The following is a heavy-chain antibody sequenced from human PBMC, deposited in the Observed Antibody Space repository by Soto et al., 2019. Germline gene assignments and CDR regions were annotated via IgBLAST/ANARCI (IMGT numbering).Heavy chain of an antibody. V-gene: IGHV3-21*01. CDR3: ARVDYDFWSGTLYGMDV. J-gene: IGHJ6*02. Sequence: EVQLVESGGGLVKPGGSLRLSCAASGFTFSSYSMNWVRQAPGKGLEWVSSISSSSSYIYYADSVKGRFTNSRDNAKNSLYLQMNSLRAEDTAVYYCARVDYDFWSGTLYGMDVWGQGTTVTVSS. CDR2: ISSSSSYI. D-gene: IGHD3-3*01. CDR1: GFTFSSYS.